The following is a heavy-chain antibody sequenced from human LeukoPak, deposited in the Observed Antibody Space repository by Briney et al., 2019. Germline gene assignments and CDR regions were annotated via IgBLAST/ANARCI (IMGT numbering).Heavy chain of an antibody. CDR1: GGSFSNYY. CDR2: INHSGTT. J-gene: IGHJ4*02. D-gene: IGHD3-16*01. CDR3: ASRGCRL. V-gene: IGHV4-34*01. Sequence: SEALSLTCAVYGGSFSNYYWSWIRQFPGEGLEWIGEINHSGTTNYNPSLKTRVTVSVDTSKNQFSLTLSSVTAADTAVYYCASRGCRLWGQGTLVTVSS.